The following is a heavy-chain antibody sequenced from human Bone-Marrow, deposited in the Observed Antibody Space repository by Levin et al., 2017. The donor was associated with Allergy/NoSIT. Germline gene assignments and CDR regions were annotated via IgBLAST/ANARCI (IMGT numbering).Heavy chain of an antibody. V-gene: IGHV3-21*01. CDR1: GFTFSDYT. Sequence: PGGSLRLSCAASGFTFSDYTMNWVRQAPGKGLEWFSSISSSSSYIYYADSVKGRFTISRDNAKNSLYLQMNSLRAEDTAVYFCARDFYLGYCSGGSCYYIDHWGQGTMVTVAA. CDR2: ISSSSSYI. CDR3: ARDFYLGYCSGGSCYYIDH. D-gene: IGHD2-15*01. J-gene: IGHJ4*02.